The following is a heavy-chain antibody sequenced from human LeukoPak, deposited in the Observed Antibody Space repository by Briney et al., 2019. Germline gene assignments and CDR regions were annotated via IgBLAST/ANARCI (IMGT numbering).Heavy chain of an antibody. CDR3: AKELLAGGSYDRVGY. CDR2: ISGSGGST. V-gene: IGHV3-23*01. Sequence: LPGRSLRLSCAASGFTFSSYAMSWVRQAPGKGLEWVSAISGSGGSTYYADSVKGRFTISRDNSKNTLYLQMNSLRAEDTAVYYCAKELLAGGSYDRVGYWGQGTLVTVSS. J-gene: IGHJ4*02. D-gene: IGHD1-26*01. CDR1: GFTFSSYA.